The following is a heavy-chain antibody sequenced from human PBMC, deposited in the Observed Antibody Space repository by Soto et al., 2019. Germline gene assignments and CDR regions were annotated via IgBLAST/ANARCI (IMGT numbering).Heavy chain of an antibody. V-gene: IGHV1-3*01. CDR1: GYSFSTHS. J-gene: IGHJ6*02. CDR3: ARGKGMEENYYYYGMDV. Sequence: GASVKVSFKASGYSFSTHSIHWVRQAPGQGLEWMGWINGGNGNTKYSQKFRDRVTITRDAPASTGYMELSSLRSEDTAVYYCARGKGMEENYYYYGMDVWGQGTTVTVSS. D-gene: IGHD1-1*01. CDR2: INGGNGNT.